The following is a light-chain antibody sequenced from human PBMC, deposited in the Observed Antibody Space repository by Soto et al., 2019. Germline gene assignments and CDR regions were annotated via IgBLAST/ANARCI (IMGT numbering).Light chain of an antibody. CDR1: HSLSSKS. V-gene: IGKV3-20*01. Sequence: VLTQSPGTLSLSPGERATLSCTASHSLSSKSLVWYQQKSGQTHRVLIYDASSRATGIPDRFSGSGSVTDFTLTISRLEPEDSAVYFCQQYDTSPTFGQGTKVEIK. J-gene: IGKJ1*01. CDR2: DAS. CDR3: QQYDTSPT.